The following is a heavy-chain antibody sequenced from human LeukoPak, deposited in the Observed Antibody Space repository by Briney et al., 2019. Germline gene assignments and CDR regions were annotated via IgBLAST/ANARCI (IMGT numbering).Heavy chain of an antibody. J-gene: IGHJ4*02. V-gene: IGHV4-59*12. CDR3: ARGAAAGDGEFGY. D-gene: IGHD6-13*01. CDR2: IYYSGST. CDR1: GGSISSYY. Sequence: SETLSLTCTVSGGSISSYYWSWIRQSPGKGLEWIGYIYYSGSTNYNPSLKSRVTISVDTSKNQFSLKLSSVTAADTAVYYCARGAAAGDGEFGYWGQGTLVTVSS.